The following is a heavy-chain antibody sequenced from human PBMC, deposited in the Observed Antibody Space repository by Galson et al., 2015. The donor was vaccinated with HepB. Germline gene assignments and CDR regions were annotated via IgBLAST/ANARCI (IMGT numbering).Heavy chain of an antibody. D-gene: IGHD3-10*01. J-gene: IGHJ4*02. CDR1: GFSFSSYA. CDR3: AKDNYGSGPYFFDC. V-gene: IGHV3-23*01. Sequence: SLRLSCAASGFSFSSYAMSWVRQAPGKGLEWVSGISGDGGSTYYADSVKGRITISRDNSKKTLYLQMNSLRAEDTAVYYCAKDNYGSGPYFFDCWGQGTLVTVSS. CDR2: ISGDGGST.